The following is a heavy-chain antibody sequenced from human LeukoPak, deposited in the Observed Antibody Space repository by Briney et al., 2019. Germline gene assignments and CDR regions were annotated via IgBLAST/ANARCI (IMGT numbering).Heavy chain of an antibody. Sequence: GESLKISCKGSGYSFINYWIGWVRQMPGKGLEWMGIIYPGDSDTRYSPSFQGQVTISADKSISTAYLQWSSLKASDTAMYYCARHAIAVAGSDYYYYMDVWGKGTTVTISS. J-gene: IGHJ6*03. CDR2: IYPGDSDT. CDR3: ARHAIAVAGSDYYYYMDV. V-gene: IGHV5-51*01. D-gene: IGHD6-19*01. CDR1: GYSFINYW.